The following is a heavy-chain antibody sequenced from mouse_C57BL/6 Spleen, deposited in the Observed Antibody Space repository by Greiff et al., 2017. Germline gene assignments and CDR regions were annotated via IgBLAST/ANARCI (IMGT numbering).Heavy chain of an antibody. V-gene: IGHV1-42*01. CDR2: INPSTGGT. J-gene: IGHJ1*03. CDR3: ARGCYWYFDV. Sequence: VQLQQSGPELVKPGASVKISCKASGYSFTGYYMNWVKQSPEKSLEWIGEINPSTGGTTYNQKFKAKATLTVDKSSSTAYMQLKSLTSEDSAVYYCARGCYWYFDVWGTGTTVSVSS. CDR1: GYSFTGYY.